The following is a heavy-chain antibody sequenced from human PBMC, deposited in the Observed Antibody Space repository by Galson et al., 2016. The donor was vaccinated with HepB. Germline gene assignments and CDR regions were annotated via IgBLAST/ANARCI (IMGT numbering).Heavy chain of an antibody. CDR2: LYRDGST. V-gene: IGHV3-53*01. Sequence: SLRLSCAVSGLTVSGDYMSWVRQAPGKGLEWVSVLYRDGSTYYADSVEGRFTISRDNSRNTLYLQMNSLRAEDTAVYYCAARGNSWPYYWGQGTLVTVSS. D-gene: IGHD6-13*01. J-gene: IGHJ4*02. CDR1: GLTVSGDY. CDR3: AARGNSWPYY.